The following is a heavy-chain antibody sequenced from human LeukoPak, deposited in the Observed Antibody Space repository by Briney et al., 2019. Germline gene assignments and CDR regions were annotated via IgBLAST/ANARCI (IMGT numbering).Heavy chain of an antibody. D-gene: IGHD3-22*01. J-gene: IGHJ1*01. CDR1: EYTLTELS. V-gene: IGHV1-24*01. CDR2: FDPEDGET. CDR3: ATVSYYYDSSGYQGYFQH. Sequence: GASVKVSCKVSEYTLTELSMHWVRQAPGKGLEWMGGFDPEDGETIYAQKFQGRVTMTEDTSTDTAYMELSSLRSEDTAMYYCATVSYYYDSSGYQGYFQHWGQGTLATVSS.